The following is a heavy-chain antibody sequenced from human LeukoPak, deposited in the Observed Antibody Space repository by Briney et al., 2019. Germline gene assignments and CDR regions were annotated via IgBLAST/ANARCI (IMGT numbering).Heavy chain of an antibody. J-gene: IGHJ4*02. CDR2: ISAYNGNT. Sequence: ASVKVSCKASGYTFTSYGISWVRQAPGQGLEWMGWISAYNGNTNYAQKLQGRVTMTRDMSTSTVYMELSSLRSEDTAVYYCARVSRAAAATFDYWGQGTLVTVSS. CDR3: ARVSRAAAATFDY. D-gene: IGHD6-13*01. CDR1: GYTFTSYG. V-gene: IGHV1-18*01.